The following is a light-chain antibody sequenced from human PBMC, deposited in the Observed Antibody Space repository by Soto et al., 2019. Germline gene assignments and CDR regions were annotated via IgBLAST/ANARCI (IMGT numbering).Light chain of an antibody. CDR2: SAS. CDR3: HHFDSLPET. CDR1: QSVASSY. V-gene: IGKV3-20*01. J-gene: IGKJ1*01. Sequence: EVVLTQSPGTLALSPGERVTLSCRASQSVASSYLAWYQQKPGRAPRRLFYSASSRATSIPDRLSGSGSGTDFTLTISSLEPEDFAVYCCHHFDSLPETFGQGTNVE.